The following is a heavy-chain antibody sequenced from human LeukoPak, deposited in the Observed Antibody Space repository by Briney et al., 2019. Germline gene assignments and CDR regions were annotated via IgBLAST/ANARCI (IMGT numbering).Heavy chain of an antibody. CDR3: ARMWVGAGKPFYFDY. CDR2: ISSSSSYI. V-gene: IGHV3-21*01. CDR1: GFTFSSYS. J-gene: IGHJ4*02. Sequence: GGSLRLSCAASGFTFSSYSMNWVRQAPGKGLEWVSSISSSSSYIYYADSVKGRFTISRDNAKNSLYLQMNSLRAEDTAVYYCARMWVGAGKPFYFDYWGQGTLVAVSS. D-gene: IGHD2-15*01.